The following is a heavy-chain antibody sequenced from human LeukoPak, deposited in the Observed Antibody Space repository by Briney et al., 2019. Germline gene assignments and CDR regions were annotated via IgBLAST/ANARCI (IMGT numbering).Heavy chain of an antibody. Sequence: PGGSLRLSRAVSGFTFGSYWMSWVRQAPGKGLEWVANINQDGSERYYVDSVKGRFTISRDNAQTSLYLQMNSLRAEDTAVYYCAREGTDYWGQGTLVTVSS. CDR1: GFTFGSYW. J-gene: IGHJ4*02. CDR2: INQDGSER. V-gene: IGHV3-7*04. CDR3: AREGTDY.